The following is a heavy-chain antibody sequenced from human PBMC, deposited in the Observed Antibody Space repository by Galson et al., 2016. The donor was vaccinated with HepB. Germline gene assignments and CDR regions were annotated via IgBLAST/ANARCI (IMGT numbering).Heavy chain of an antibody. J-gene: IGHJ4*02. Sequence: SLRLSCAASGLIFTNYWMSWVRQAPGKGLEWVANIQQSGVEKYYVDSVTGRFTISRDNAKDSVYLQMNSLRVDDTAVYYCVTHSYGLGMEYWGRGTLVTVSS. CDR2: IQQSGVEK. V-gene: IGHV3-7*03. CDR1: GLIFTNYW. D-gene: IGHD3-10*01. CDR3: VTHSYGLGMEY.